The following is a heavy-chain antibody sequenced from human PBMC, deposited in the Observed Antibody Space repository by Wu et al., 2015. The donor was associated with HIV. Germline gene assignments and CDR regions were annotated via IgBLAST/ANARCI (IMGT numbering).Heavy chain of an antibody. J-gene: IGHJ4*02. CDR1: GYTFTGYF. Sequence: QVQLVQSGSEVKEPGASVKVSCKTSGYTFTGYFIHWVRQAPGQGLEWMGWINPKSGGTNYARKFQGRVTMTRDTSINTAYMELSGLRSGDTALYYCSTFHEIQHYWGPGTLVAVSS. CDR2: INPKSGGT. V-gene: IGHV1-2*02. CDR3: STFHEIQHY. D-gene: IGHD3-10*01.